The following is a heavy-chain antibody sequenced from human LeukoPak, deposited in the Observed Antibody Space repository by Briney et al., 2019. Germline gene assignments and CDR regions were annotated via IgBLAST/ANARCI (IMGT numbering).Heavy chain of an antibody. CDR2: ISRSGGNT. CDR1: GFTFSSHA. CDR3: AKDWPVSGDHYSPFDY. Sequence: GGTLRLSCAASGFTFSSHAMSWVRQAPGRGLEWVAAISRSGGNTYYGDSVRGRFTISRDSSENTLHLQMDSLRAEDTAVYYCAKDWPVSGDHYSPFDYWGQGTLVTVSS. V-gene: IGHV3-23*01. D-gene: IGHD4-11*01. J-gene: IGHJ4*02.